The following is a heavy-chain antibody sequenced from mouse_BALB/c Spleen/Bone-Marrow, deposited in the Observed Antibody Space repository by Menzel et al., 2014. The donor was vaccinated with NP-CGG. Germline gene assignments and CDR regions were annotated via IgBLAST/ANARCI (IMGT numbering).Heavy chain of an antibody. D-gene: IGHD2-13*01. J-gene: IGHJ4*01. CDR3: ARNGDFFAMDS. Sequence: VQLQQSGPGLVAPSQSLSITCTISGFSLTRYGVHWVRQPPGKGLEWLVVIWSDGSTTYNSTLKSRLSITKDNSKSQVFLKINSLQTDDTAIYYCARNGDFFAMDSWGQGASVSVSS. V-gene: IGHV2-6-1*01. CDR2: IWSDGST. CDR1: GFSLTRYG.